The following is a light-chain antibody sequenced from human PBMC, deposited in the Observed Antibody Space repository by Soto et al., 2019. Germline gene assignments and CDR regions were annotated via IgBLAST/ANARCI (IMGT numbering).Light chain of an antibody. CDR2: SSS. V-gene: IGKV3-15*01. J-gene: IGKJ2*01. CDR1: QSVSTN. CDR3: QQYTKLPSYT. Sequence: EIVMTQSPATLSVSPGERAALSCRASQSVSTNLAWYQQKPGQAPRLLIYSSSTRATNIPARFSGSGSGTEFTLTISSLQSEDCAVYYCQQYTKLPSYTFGQGTKLEIK.